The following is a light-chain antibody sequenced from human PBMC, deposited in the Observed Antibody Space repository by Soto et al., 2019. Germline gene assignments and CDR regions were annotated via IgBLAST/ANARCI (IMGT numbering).Light chain of an antibody. Sequence: DIQMTQSPSSLSASVGDRVTITCRASHNINNYVHWYQQQPGRAPSLLIHSASILQSGVPSRFSGSGFGTDFTLTISNLQPEDFATYYCQQTYSDPIFGRGTKVDLK. J-gene: IGKJ3*01. V-gene: IGKV1-39*01. CDR1: HNINNY. CDR2: SAS. CDR3: QQTYSDPI.